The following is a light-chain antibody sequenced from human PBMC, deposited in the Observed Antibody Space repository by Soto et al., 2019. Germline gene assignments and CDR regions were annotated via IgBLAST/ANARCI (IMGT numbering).Light chain of an antibody. J-gene: IGKJ3*01. CDR1: QSISSY. Sequence: DIQMTQSPSSLSASVGDRVTITCRASQSISSYLNWYQQKPGKAPKLLIYAASSLQSGVPSRFSGSGSGTDFTLTISSLQXXXXATYYCQQSYSTPFTFGPGTKVDIK. CDR2: AAS. V-gene: IGKV1-39*01. CDR3: QQSYSTPFT.